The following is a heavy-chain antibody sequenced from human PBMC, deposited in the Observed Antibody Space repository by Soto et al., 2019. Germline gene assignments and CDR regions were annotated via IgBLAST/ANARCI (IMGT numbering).Heavy chain of an antibody. CDR1: GGSVSSGSYY. Sequence: SETLSLTCTVSGGSVSSGSYYWSWIRQPPGKGLEWIGYIYYSGSTNYNPSLKSRVTISVDTSKNQFSLKLSSVTAADTAVYYCAREGLVSTVTTGLRYYYYYGMDVWGQGTTVTVSS. D-gene: IGHD4-4*01. J-gene: IGHJ6*02. CDR3: AREGLVSTVTTGLRYYYYYGMDV. V-gene: IGHV4-61*01. CDR2: IYYSGST.